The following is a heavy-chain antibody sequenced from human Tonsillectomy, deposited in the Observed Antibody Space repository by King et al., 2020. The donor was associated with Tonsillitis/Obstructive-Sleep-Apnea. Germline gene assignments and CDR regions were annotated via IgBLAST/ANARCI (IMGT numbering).Heavy chain of an antibody. D-gene: IGHD1-26*01. CDR3: ACTLSASSYSYFYMDA. V-gene: IGHV2-26*04. CDR2: IFSNDEE. CDR1: GFSLSNARMG. J-gene: IGHJ6*03. Sequence: VTLKESGPVLVKPTETLTLTCTVSGFSLSNARMGVSWIRQPPGKALEWLTHIFSNDEESYSTSLKSRLTISKDTSKSQVVLTMTNMDPVDTATYYCACTLSASSYSYFYMDAGGKGPPPTVS.